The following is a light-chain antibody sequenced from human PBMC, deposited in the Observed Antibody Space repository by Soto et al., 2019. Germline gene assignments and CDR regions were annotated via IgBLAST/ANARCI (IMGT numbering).Light chain of an antibody. Sequence: EIALTQSPGTLSLSPGERATLSCRASQSVSSSHLAWYQQKPGQAPRLLISGASSRATGIPDRFTGSGSGTDFTLTISRLEPEDFAVYYCQQYGSSPRTFGQGTKVDIK. V-gene: IGKV3-20*01. CDR1: QSVSSSH. J-gene: IGKJ1*01. CDR3: QQYGSSPRT. CDR2: GAS.